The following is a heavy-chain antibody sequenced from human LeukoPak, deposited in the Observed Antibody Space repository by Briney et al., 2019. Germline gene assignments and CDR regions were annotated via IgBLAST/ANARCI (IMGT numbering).Heavy chain of an antibody. D-gene: IGHD6-19*01. J-gene: IGHJ6*02. CDR3: ARDRPLFSSGDYYGMDV. V-gene: IGHV1-2*02. CDR2: INPNSGDT. CDR1: GYSFTVYY. Sequence: SVKVSCKASGYSFTVYYFHWVRQAPGQGLEWMGWINPNSGDTNYAQKFQGRVTMTRDTSISTAYMELSRLGADDTAVYYCARDRPLFSSGDYYGMDVWGQGTTVTVSS.